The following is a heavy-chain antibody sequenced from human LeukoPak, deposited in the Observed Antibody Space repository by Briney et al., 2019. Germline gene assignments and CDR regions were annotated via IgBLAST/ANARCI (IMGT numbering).Heavy chain of an antibody. CDR2: IYHSGST. CDR1: GGSISSSNW. V-gene: IGHV4-4*02. D-gene: IGHD3-22*01. Sequence: SETLSLTCTVSGGSISSSNWWSWVRQPPGKGLEWIGEIYHSGSTNYNPSLKSRVTISVDKSKNQFSLKLSSVTAADTAVYYCARIRGGMYYDSSGYYYDPWGQGTLVTVSS. CDR3: ARIRGGMYYDSSGYYYDP. J-gene: IGHJ5*02.